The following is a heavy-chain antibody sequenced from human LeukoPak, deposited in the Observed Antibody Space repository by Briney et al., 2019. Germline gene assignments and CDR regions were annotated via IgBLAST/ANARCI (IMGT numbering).Heavy chain of an antibody. V-gene: IGHV1-18*01. CDR3: ARPEYSYGPYNY. Sequence: ASVKVSCKTSGYTFTSYGISWVRQAPGQGLEWMGWISGYNGNTNYAQKFQGRVTMTTDTSTSTVHMELRSLRSDDTVVYYCARPEYSYGPYNYWGQGTLVTVSS. CDR2: ISGYNGNT. D-gene: IGHD5-18*01. J-gene: IGHJ4*02. CDR1: GYTFTSYG.